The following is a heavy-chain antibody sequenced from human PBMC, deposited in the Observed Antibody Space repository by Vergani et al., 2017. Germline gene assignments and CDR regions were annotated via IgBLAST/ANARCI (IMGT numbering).Heavy chain of an antibody. CDR3: ARGVSYGYVWWFDP. CDR2: INHSGST. Sequence: QVQLQQWGAGLLKPSETLSLTCAVYGGSFSGYYWSWIRQPPGKGLEWIGEINHSGSTNYNPSLKSRVTISVDTSKNKFSLRLSSVTAADTAVYYCARGVSYGYVWWFDPWGQGSLVSVSS. D-gene: IGHD5-18*01. CDR1: GGSFSGYY. J-gene: IGHJ5*02. V-gene: IGHV4-34*01.